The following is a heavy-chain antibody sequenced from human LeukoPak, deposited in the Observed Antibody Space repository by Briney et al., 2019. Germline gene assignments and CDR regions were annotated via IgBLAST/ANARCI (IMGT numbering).Heavy chain of an antibody. CDR3: ARELVAATGYWFDP. J-gene: IGHJ5*02. D-gene: IGHD2-15*01. CDR1: GGSFSGYY. V-gene: IGHV4-34*01. Sequence: PSETLSLTCAVYGGSFSGYYWSWIRQPPGKGLEWIGEINHSGSTNYNPSLKSRVTISVDTSKNQFSLKLSSVTAADTAVYYCARELVAATGYWFDPWGQGTLVTVSS. CDR2: INHSGST.